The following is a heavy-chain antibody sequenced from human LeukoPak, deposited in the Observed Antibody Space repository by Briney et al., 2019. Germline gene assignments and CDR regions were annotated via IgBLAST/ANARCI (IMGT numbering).Heavy chain of an antibody. J-gene: IGHJ5*02. V-gene: IGHV4-39*01. CDR1: GGSISSSSYY. Sequence: PSETLSLTCTVSGGSISSSSYYWGWIRQPPGKGLEWIGSIYYSGSTYYNPSLKSRVTISVDTSKNQFSLKLSSVTAADTAVYYCARHVSRATSFDPWGQGTLVTVSS. D-gene: IGHD2/OR15-2a*01. CDR3: ARHVSRATSFDP. CDR2: IYYSGST.